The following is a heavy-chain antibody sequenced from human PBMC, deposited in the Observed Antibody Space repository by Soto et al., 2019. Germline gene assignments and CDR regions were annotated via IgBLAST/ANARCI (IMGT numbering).Heavy chain of an antibody. CDR1: GGSISSYY. CDR2: IYYSGST. CDR3: ARAPPHGMDV. V-gene: IGHV4-59*01. J-gene: IGHJ6*02. Sequence: TSETLSLTCTVSGGSISSYYWSWIRQPPGKGLEWIGYIYYSGSTNYNPSLKSRVTISVDTSKNQFSLKLSSVTAADTAVYYCARAPPHGMDVWGQGTTVTVSS.